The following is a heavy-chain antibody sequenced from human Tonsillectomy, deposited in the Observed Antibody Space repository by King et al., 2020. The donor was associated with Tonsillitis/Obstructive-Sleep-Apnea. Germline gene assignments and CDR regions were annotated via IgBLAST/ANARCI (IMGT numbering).Heavy chain of an antibody. CDR2: INHSGST. J-gene: IGHJ6*03. CDR3: KAYYYYYYMDV. CDR1: GGSFSGYY. V-gene: IGHV4-34*01. Sequence: VQLPQWGAGLLKPSETLSLTCAVYGGSFSGYYWSWIRQPPGKGLEWIGEINHSGSTNYNPSLKSRVTISVDTSKNQFSLKLSSMTAADTAVYYCKAYYYYYYMDVWGKGTTVTVSS.